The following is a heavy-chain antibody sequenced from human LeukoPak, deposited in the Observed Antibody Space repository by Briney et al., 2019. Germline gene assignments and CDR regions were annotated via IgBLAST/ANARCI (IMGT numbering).Heavy chain of an antibody. Sequence: SETLSLTCAVYGGSFSSYYWSWIRQSPGKGLEWIAEINHRGDTNYNPSVKSRVTISVDTSKNQFSLKVTSLTAADTAVYFCARGPTISETGYFDYWGQGTLVTVSS. V-gene: IGHV4-34*01. J-gene: IGHJ4*03. CDR3: ARGPTISETGYFDY. D-gene: IGHD1-1*01. CDR1: GGSFSSYY. CDR2: INHRGDT.